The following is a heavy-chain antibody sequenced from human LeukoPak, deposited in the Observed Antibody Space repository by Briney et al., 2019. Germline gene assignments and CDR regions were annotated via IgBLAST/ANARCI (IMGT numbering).Heavy chain of an antibody. CDR2: IYQSGNT. CDR3: ARDPRPRGGWFYFDY. Sequence: SGTLSLTCGVSGDSISRGNYWNWVRQFPGKGLEWIGDIYQSGNTNYNPSLKSRVTMSLDKSKNEFSLSLHSVTAADTAVYFCARDPRPRGGWFYFDYWGQGILVTVSS. V-gene: IGHV4-4*02. J-gene: IGHJ4*02. CDR1: GDSISRGNY. D-gene: IGHD6-19*01.